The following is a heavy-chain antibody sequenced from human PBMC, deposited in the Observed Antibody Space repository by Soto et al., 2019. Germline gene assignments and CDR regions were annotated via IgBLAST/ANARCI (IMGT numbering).Heavy chain of an antibody. CDR3: AASSTAHWRGYFDY. Sequence: QVQLVQSGAEVKKPGASVKVSCKASGYTFTSYDINWVRQATGQGLEWMGWMNPNRGNTGYAQKFQGRVTMTSNTARSTAYLELSSLRSEDTDVYYCAASSTAHWRGYFDYWGQRTLVTVAS. D-gene: IGHD4-17*01. V-gene: IGHV1-8*01. CDR1: GYTFTSYD. J-gene: IGHJ4*02. CDR2: MNPNRGNT.